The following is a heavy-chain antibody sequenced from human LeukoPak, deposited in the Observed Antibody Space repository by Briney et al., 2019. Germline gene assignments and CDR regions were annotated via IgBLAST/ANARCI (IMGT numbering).Heavy chain of an antibody. CDR3: AKYAVRETFFGDY. D-gene: IGHD3-3*01. J-gene: IGHJ4*02. Sequence: GGSLRLSCAASGFSFSNYAMAWVRQAPGKGLEWVSGISAGGTRTYYADSVRGRFTIFRDNSMGTVYLQMNSLRAEDTGVYYCAKYAVRETFFGDYWGQGTLVAVSS. CDR1: GFSFSNYA. V-gene: IGHV3-23*01. CDR2: ISAGGTRT.